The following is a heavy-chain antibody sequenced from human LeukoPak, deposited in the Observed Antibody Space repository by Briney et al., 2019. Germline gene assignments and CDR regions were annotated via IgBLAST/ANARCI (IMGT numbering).Heavy chain of an antibody. J-gene: IGHJ4*02. Sequence: GGSLRLSCAVSGFTFSSYWMSWVRQAPGKGLEWVAKINQYGTGKYYVDSVKGRFTISRDNAKNSLYLQMNSLRADDTAVYYCAREVREVPHWGQGTLVTVSS. CDR2: INQYGTGK. CDR3: AREVREVPH. D-gene: IGHD2-2*01. CDR1: GFTFSSYW. V-gene: IGHV3-7*04.